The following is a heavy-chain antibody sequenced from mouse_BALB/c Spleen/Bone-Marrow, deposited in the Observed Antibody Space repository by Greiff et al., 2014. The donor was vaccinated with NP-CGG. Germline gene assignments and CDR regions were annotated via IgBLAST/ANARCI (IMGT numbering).Heavy chain of an antibody. CDR2: IDPANGNT. V-gene: IGHV14-3*02. CDR3: ARSYGSSPFDY. Sequence: VQLKESGAELVKPGAPVKLSCTASGFNIKDTYMHWVKQRPEQGLEWIGRIDPANGNTKYDPKFQGKATITADTSSNTAYLQLSSLTSEDTAVYYCARSYGSSPFDYWGQGTTLTVSS. CDR1: GFNIKDTY. J-gene: IGHJ2*01. D-gene: IGHD1-1*01.